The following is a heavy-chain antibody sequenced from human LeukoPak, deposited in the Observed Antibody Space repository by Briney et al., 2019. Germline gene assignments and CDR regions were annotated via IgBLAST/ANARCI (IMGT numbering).Heavy chain of an antibody. CDR3: AGEGYGDYDGDY. V-gene: IGHV3-7*03. Sequence: GGSLRLSCAASGFTFSNAWMAWVRQAPGKGLEWVANIKQDGSEKYYVDSVEGRFTISRDNARNSLYLQMNSLRAEDTAVYYCAGEGYGDYDGDYWGQGTLVTVSS. CDR2: IKQDGSEK. D-gene: IGHD4-17*01. CDR1: GFTFSNAW. J-gene: IGHJ4*02.